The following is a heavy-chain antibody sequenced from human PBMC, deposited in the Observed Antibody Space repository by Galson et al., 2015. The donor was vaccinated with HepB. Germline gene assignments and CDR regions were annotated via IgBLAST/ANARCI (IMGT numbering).Heavy chain of an antibody. CDR1: GFTFDAYA. D-gene: IGHD4-23*01. V-gene: IGHV3-9*01. CDR3: TRDRVVGGSSGTFDY. CDR2: MSWNSGNI. J-gene: IGHJ4*02. Sequence: SLRLSCAASGFTFDAYAMHWVRQAPGRGLEWVSTMSWNSGNINYGDSVKGRFTISRDNAKNSLFLQMNSLRTEDTAFYYCTRDRVVGGSSGTFDYWGQGTLVTVSS.